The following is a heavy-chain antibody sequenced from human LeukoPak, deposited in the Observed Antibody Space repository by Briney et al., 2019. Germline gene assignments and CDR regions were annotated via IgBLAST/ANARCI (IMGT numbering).Heavy chain of an antibody. CDR3: ARQLKVGNTGYYFDY. D-gene: IGHD1-1*01. V-gene: IGHV4-59*01. CDR1: GTSISDYF. Sequence: SETLSLTCTVSGTSISDYFWGWIRQPPDKGLECIGYIYYSGTTNYNSSLKSRVTISLDTSNNQFSLKMNSVTAADTAVYYCARQLKVGNTGYYFDYWGQGILVTVSS. J-gene: IGHJ4*02. CDR2: IYYSGTT.